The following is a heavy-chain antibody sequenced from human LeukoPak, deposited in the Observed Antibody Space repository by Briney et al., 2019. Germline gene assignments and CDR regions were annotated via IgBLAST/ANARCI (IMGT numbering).Heavy chain of an antibody. CDR2: IKQDGSEK. CDR3: ARDWSLNYYGSGSYNY. J-gene: IGHJ4*02. CDR1: GFTFSSYW. Sequence: PGGPLRLSCAASGFTFSSYWMSWVRQAPGKGLEWVANIKQDGSEKYYVDSVKGRFTISRDNAKNSLYLQMNGLRAEDTAVYYCARDWSLNYYGSGSYNYWGQGTLVTVSS. V-gene: IGHV3-7*01. D-gene: IGHD3-10*01.